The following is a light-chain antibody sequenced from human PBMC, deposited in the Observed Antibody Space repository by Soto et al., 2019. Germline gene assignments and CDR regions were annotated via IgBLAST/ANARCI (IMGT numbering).Light chain of an antibody. CDR1: SSDIGTYHY. CDR2: DVS. Sequence: QSALTQPASVSGSPGQSITISCSGTSSDIGTYHYVSWYQQHPDKAPKLIIYDVSNRPSGVSNRFSGSKSGNTASLTISGLQAEDEADYYCSSYTTSIRWVFGGGTKLTVL. J-gene: IGLJ3*02. CDR3: SSYTTSIRWV. V-gene: IGLV2-14*03.